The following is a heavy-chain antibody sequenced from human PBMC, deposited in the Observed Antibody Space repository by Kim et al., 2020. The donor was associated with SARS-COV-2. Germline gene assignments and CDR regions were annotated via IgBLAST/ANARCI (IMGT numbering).Heavy chain of an antibody. V-gene: IGHV3-23*01. J-gene: IGHJ4*02. CDR1: GFTFRSYA. Sequence: GGSLRLSCTASGFTFRSYAMSWVRQAPGKGLEWVSTITGSGDSTYYADSVKGRFTISRDNSKNTLYLQMNSLRAEDTAVYYCARHQDRGYFDCWGQGTLV. CDR3: ARHQDRGYFDC. CDR2: ITGSGDST.